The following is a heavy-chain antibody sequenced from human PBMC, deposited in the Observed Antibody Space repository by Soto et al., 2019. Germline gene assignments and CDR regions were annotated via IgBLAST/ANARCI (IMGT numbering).Heavy chain of an antibody. V-gene: IGHV1-8*01. Sequence: ASVKVSCKASGYTFTSYDINWVRQATGQGLEWMGWMNPNSGNTGYAQKFQGRVTMTRNTSISTAYMELSSLRSEDTAVYYCARTAHCSGGSCPRGVPVEAFDIWSQGTMVTVS. J-gene: IGHJ3*02. CDR1: GYTFTSYD. D-gene: IGHD2-15*01. CDR3: ARTAHCSGGSCPRGVPVEAFDI. CDR2: MNPNSGNT.